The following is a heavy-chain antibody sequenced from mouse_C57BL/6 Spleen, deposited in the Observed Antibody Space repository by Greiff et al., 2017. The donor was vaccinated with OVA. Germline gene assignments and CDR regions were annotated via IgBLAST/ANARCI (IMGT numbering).Heavy chain of an antibody. CDR3: ARGVPYYAMDY. CDR1: GYTFTSYW. CDR2: IDPSDSET. Sequence: QVQLKQPGAELVRPGSSVKLSCKASGYTFTSYWMHWVKQRPIQGLEWIGNIDPSDSETHYNQKFKDKATLTVDKSSSTAYMQLSSLTSEDSAVDYCARGVPYYAMDYWGQGTSVTVSS. V-gene: IGHV1-52*01. J-gene: IGHJ4*01.